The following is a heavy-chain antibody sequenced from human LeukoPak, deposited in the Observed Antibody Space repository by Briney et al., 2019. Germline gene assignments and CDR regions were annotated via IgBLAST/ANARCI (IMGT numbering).Heavy chain of an antibody. D-gene: IGHD3-22*01. CDR2: IFPGDSDT. Sequence: ASVKVSCKASGYTFTSYDINWVRQATGQGLEWMGIIFPGDSDTRYSPSFEGQVTISADKSISTAYLQWRSLKASDTAMYYCARDYFDSSGYYPGSKWFDPWGQGTLVTVSS. CDR3: ARDYFDSSGYYPGSKWFDP. J-gene: IGHJ5*02. CDR1: GYTFTSYD. V-gene: IGHV5-51*01.